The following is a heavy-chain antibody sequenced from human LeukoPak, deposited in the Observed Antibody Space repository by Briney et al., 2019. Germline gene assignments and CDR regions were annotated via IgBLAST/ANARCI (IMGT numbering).Heavy chain of an antibody. Sequence: TSQTLSLTCTVSGGSISSGGYYWSWIRQPPGKGLEWIGYIYHSGSTYYNPSLKSRVTISVDRSKNQFSLKLSSVTAADTAVYYCAKDPGYCSSTSCYPYYFDYWGQGTLVTVSS. V-gene: IGHV4-30-2*01. CDR3: AKDPGYCSSTSCYPYYFDY. D-gene: IGHD2-2*01. CDR1: GGSISSGGYY. CDR2: IYHSGST. J-gene: IGHJ4*02.